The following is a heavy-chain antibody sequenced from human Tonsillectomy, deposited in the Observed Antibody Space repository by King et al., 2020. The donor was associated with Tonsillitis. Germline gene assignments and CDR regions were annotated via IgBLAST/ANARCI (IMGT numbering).Heavy chain of an antibody. V-gene: IGHV1-69*09. D-gene: IGHD1-26*01. CDR1: GVTFSSYA. CDR3: AGVPSSYASDY. Sequence: VQLVESGAEVKKPGSSVKVSCKASGVTFSSYAISWVRQAPGQGLEWMGRIIPILGIANYAQKFKVRVTITADKSTSTTYMELSSLRSEETAVYYCAGVPSSYASDYWGQGTLVTVSS. J-gene: IGHJ4*02. CDR2: IIPILGIA.